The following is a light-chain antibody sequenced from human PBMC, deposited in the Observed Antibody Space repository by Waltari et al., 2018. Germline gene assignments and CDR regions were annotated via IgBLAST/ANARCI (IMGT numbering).Light chain of an antibody. CDR3: QEYGDSPPYT. CDR2: RAS. CDR1: QTFFNNY. V-gene: IGKV3-20*01. Sequence: DIVLTQSPGTLSLSPGGRVTLSCRASQTFFNNYLAWYQQRPGQAPRPLIHRASNRATGIPDRFSGSGSGTDFTLTISRLEPEDFAVYYCQEYGDSPPYTFGQGTKVEIK. J-gene: IGKJ2*01.